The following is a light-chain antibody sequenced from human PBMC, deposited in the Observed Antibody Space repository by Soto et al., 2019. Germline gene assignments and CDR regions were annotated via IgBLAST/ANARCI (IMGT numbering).Light chain of an antibody. V-gene: IGKV1-5*01. CDR1: QSFSTW. J-gene: IGKJ1*01. CDR3: QQYDSSWT. CDR2: DAS. Sequence: DIQMTQSPSTLSASVGDRVTITCRASQSFSTWLAWYQQKPGKAPKLLIYDASSLESGVPSRFSGSGSGTEFTLTITSLKPDDFATYYCQQYDSSWTFGKGTKVDIK.